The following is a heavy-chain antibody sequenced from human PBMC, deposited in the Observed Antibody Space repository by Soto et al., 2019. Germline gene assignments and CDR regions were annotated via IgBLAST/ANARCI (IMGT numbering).Heavy chain of an antibody. J-gene: IGHJ5*02. CDR3: ALALRGAGSWFDP. CDR1: GFSLSTSGMC. D-gene: IGHD6-13*01. CDR2: IDWDDDK. V-gene: IGHV2-70*01. Sequence: SGPTLVNPTQTLTLTCTFSGFSLSTSGMCVSWIRQPPGKALEWLALIDWDDDKYYSTSLKTRLTISKDTSKNQVVLTMTNMDPVDTAPYYFALALRGAGSWFDPWGQGTLVTGSS.